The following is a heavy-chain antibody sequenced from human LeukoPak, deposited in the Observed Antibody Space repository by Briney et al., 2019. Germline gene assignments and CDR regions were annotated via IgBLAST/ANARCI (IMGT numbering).Heavy chain of an antibody. V-gene: IGHV3-30*02. Sequence: GGSLRLSCAASGFTFSSYSMHWVRQAPGKGLEWVSFIRFDATNKYYAASVKGRFTISRDNSNNTLFLQLNDLRTEDTATYFCAKEQYPGYFDYWGQGTLVTVSS. J-gene: IGHJ4*02. CDR1: GFTFSSYS. D-gene: IGHD2/OR15-2a*01. CDR3: AKEQYPGYFDY. CDR2: IRFDATNK.